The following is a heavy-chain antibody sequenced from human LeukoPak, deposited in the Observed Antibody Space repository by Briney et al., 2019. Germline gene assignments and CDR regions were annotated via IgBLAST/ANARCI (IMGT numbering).Heavy chain of an antibody. J-gene: IGHJ4*02. D-gene: IGHD3-9*01. CDR3: AKDVSRILTGARNYFDS. CDR2: ISASGGST. V-gene: IGHV3-23*01. CDR1: GFTFCIYA. Sequence: QSGGSLRLSCAASGFTFCIYAMTWVRQAAGKGLEWVSVISASGGSTYYTDSVKGRVTISSDNSKNALYLQMNSLRAEDTAVYYCAKDVSRILTGARNYFDSWGQGTLVTVSS.